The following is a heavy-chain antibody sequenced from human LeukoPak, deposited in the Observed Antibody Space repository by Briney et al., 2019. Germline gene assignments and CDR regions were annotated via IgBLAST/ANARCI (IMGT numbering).Heavy chain of an antibody. Sequence: GGSLRLSCAASGFTFDDYAMHWVRQAPGKGLEWVSGISWNSGSIGYADSVKGRFTISRDNAKNSLYLQMNSLRAEDMALYYCAKGGYDSSGYYDFDYWGQGTLVTVSS. D-gene: IGHD3-22*01. V-gene: IGHV3-9*03. CDR1: GFTFDDYA. CDR3: AKGGYDSSGYYDFDY. J-gene: IGHJ4*02. CDR2: ISWNSGSI.